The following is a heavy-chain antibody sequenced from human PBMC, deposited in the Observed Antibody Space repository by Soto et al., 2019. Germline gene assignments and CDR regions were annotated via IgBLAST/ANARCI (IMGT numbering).Heavy chain of an antibody. CDR1: GFTFSSYA. J-gene: IGHJ4*02. CDR3: AKGGGDIVLMVYAYFDY. CDR2: ISGSGGST. V-gene: IGHV3-23*01. D-gene: IGHD2-8*01. Sequence: GSLRLSCAASGFTFSSYAMSWVRQAPGKGLEWVSAISGSGGSTYYADSVKGRFTISRDNSKNTLYLQMNSLGAEDTAVYYCAKGGGDIVLMVYAYFDYWGQGTLVTVSS.